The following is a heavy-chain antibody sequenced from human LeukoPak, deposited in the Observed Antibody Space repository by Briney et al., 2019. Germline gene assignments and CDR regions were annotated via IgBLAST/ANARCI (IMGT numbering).Heavy chain of an antibody. CDR1: EFTFSSYD. CDR3: ARAKMPGIQTAGRVDYFDS. V-gene: IGHV3-13*01. CDR2: IDTAGNA. Sequence: GGSLRLSCAASEFTFSSYDMHWVRQATGKGLEWVSTIDTAGNAWYPDSVKGRFTISRENAKNSLNLQMNSLRVGDTAVYYCARAKMPGIQTAGRVDYFDSWGQGTLVTVSA. J-gene: IGHJ4*02. D-gene: IGHD6-13*01.